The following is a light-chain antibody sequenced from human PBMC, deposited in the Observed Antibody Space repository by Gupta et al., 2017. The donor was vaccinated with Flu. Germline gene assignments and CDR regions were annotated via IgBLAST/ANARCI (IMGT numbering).Light chain of an antibody. J-gene: IGKJ3*01. CDR2: KAS. CDR3: QQYNSYLFT. Sequence: DIQVRPPPSTLSACVGDRVTITCRASQSISSWLAWYQQKPGKAPKLLIYKASSLESGVPSRFSGSGSGTEFTLTISSLQPDDFATYYCQQYNSYLFTFGPGTKVDIK. CDR1: QSISSW. V-gene: IGKV1-5*03.